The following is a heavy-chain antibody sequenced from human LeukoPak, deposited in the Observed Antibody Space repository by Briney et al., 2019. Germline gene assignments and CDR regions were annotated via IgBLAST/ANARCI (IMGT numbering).Heavy chain of an antibody. CDR2: IYPGDSDT. Sequence: GESLQISFKGSGYSFASYWIAWVRPMPGKGLEWMGIIYPGDSDTRYSPSFQGQVTISADKSISTAYLQWSSLKASDTAIYYCARQWGDCSSTSCYSAYWGQGTLVTVSS. V-gene: IGHV5-51*01. CDR1: GYSFASYW. D-gene: IGHD2-2*01. CDR3: ARQWGDCSSTSCYSAY. J-gene: IGHJ4*02.